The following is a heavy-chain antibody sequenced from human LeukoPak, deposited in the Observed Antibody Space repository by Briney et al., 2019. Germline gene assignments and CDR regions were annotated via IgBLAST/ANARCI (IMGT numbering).Heavy chain of an antibody. Sequence: ASVKVSCKASGYTFTGYYMHWVRQAPGQGLEWMGWINPNSGGTNYAQKFQGMVTMTRDTSISTAYMELSRLRSDDTAVYYCARVGVLMVYAMAFDYWGQGTLVTVSS. CDR1: GYTFTGYY. D-gene: IGHD2-8*01. V-gene: IGHV1-2*02. CDR3: ARVGVLMVYAMAFDY. CDR2: INPNSGGT. J-gene: IGHJ4*02.